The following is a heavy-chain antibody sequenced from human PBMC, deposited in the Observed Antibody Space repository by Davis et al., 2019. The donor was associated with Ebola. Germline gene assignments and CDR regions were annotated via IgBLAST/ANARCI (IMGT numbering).Heavy chain of an antibody. Sequence: SKTLSPTCPAFGGSISSSSYYWAWIRQPPGKGLEWIGSIYYSASTYYNPSLKSRVTISVDTSKNQFSLKLSSVTAADTAVYYCARHWAKHYYDSSGYHTKPLDAFDIWGQGTMVTVSS. J-gene: IGHJ3*02. CDR1: GGSISSSSYY. V-gene: IGHV4-39*01. CDR3: ARHWAKHYYDSSGYHTKPLDAFDI. D-gene: IGHD3-22*01. CDR2: IYYSAST.